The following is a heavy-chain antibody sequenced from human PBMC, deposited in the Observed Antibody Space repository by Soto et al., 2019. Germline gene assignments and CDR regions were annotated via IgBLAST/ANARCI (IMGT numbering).Heavy chain of an antibody. CDR3: GRCTSTSCHLGSDY. Sequence: GGSLRLSCAASGFTLSSYAMSWVRQAPGKGLEWVALISYDGSNKYYADSVKGRFTISRDSSKNTLYLQMNSLRAADTAVYYCGRCTSTSCHLGSDYWGQGTLVTVSS. CDR1: GFTLSSYA. CDR2: ISYDGSNK. D-gene: IGHD2-2*01. V-gene: IGHV3-30-3*01. J-gene: IGHJ4*02.